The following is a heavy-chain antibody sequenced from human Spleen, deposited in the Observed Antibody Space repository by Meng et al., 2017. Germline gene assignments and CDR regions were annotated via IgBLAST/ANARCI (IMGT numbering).Heavy chain of an antibody. CDR1: EFTFSSYA. J-gene: IGHJ4*02. Sequence: GESLKISCAASEFTFSSYAMSWVRQAPGKGLEWVSGISGGGGSTYYADSVKGRFTISRDNAKNSLYLQMNSLRAEDTAVYYCAREIWEGEWLLLEGLGYWGQGTLVTVSS. CDR3: AREIWEGEWLLLEGLGY. D-gene: IGHD3-22*01. V-gene: IGHV3-23*01. CDR2: ISGGGGST.